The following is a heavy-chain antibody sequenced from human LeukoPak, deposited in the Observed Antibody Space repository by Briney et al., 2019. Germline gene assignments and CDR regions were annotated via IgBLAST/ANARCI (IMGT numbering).Heavy chain of an antibody. J-gene: IGHJ3*02. CDR2: IKQDGSEK. Sequence: GGSLRLSCAASGFTFSSYWMSWVRHSPGKGLEWVANIKQDGSEKYYVDSVKGRFTISRDNAKNSLYLQMNSLRAEDTAVYYCASRIAAAGKRSAFDIWGQGTMVTVSS. CDR1: GFTFSSYW. D-gene: IGHD6-13*01. CDR3: ASRIAAAGKRSAFDI. V-gene: IGHV3-7*01.